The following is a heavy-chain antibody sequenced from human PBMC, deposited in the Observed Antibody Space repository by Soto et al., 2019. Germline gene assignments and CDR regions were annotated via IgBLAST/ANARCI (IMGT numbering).Heavy chain of an antibody. CDR2: IIPIFGTA. CDR3: ATYYYDSSGYYYPGSPSDY. V-gene: IGHV1-69*06. D-gene: IGHD3-22*01. Sequence: SVKVSCKASGGTFSSYAISWVRQAPGQGLEWMGGIIPIFGTANYAQKFQGRVTITADRSTSTAYMELSSLRSEDTAVHYCATYYYDSSGYYYPGSPSDYWGQGTLVTVSS. CDR1: GGTFSSYA. J-gene: IGHJ4*02.